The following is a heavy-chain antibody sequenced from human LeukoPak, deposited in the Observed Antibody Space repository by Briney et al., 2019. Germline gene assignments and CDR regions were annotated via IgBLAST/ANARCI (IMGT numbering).Heavy chain of an antibody. V-gene: IGHV4-59*01. J-gene: IGHJ3*02. CDR1: GGSISSYY. D-gene: IGHD3-16*02. CDR2: IYYSGST. Sequence: PSETLSLTCTVSGGSISSYYWSWIRQPPGKGLEWIGYIYYSGSTNYNPSLKSRVTISVDTSKNQFSLKLSSVTAADTAVYYCARGTPISEGYPHSGLDAFDIWGQGTLVTVSS. CDR3: ARGTPISEGYPHSGLDAFDI.